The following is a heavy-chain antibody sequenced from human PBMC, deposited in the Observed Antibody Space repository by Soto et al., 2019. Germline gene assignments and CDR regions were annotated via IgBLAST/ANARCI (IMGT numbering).Heavy chain of an antibody. CDR2: ISAYNDNT. Sequence: QVQLVQSGAEVKKPGASVKVSCKASGYTFTNYGITWVRQAPGQGLEWMGWISAYNDNTNYAQKLQGRVTMTTDTYTSTAYMELTSLRSDATAVYYCARDRPDYGDTDRRFDYWGQGTLVTVSS. CDR1: GYTFTNYG. V-gene: IGHV1-18*01. CDR3: ARDRPDYGDTDRRFDY. D-gene: IGHD4-17*01. J-gene: IGHJ4*02.